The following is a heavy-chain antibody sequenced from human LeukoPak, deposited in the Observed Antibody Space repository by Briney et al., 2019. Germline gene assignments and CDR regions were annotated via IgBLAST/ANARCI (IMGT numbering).Heavy chain of an antibody. D-gene: IGHD3-3*01. V-gene: IGHV4-34*01. Sequence: SSETLSLTCAVYGGSFSGYYWSWIRQPPGKGLEWIGEINHSGSTNYNPSLKSRVTISVDTSKNQFSLKLSSVAAADTAVYYCARGLDYDFWSGYLQGFDYWGQGTLVTVSS. J-gene: IGHJ4*02. CDR3: ARGLDYDFWSGYLQGFDY. CDR2: INHSGST. CDR1: GGSFSGYY.